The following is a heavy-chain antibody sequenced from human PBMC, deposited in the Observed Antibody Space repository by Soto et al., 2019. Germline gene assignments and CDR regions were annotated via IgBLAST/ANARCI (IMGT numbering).Heavy chain of an antibody. J-gene: IGHJ6*02. V-gene: IGHV3-33*01. Sequence: GGSLRLSCAASGFTFSSYGMHWVRQAPGKGLEWVAVIWYDGSNKYYAGSVKGRFTISRDNSKNTLYLQMNSLRAEDTAVYYCARYSRVRGVPRYYGMDVWGQGTTVTVSS. CDR2: IWYDGSNK. D-gene: IGHD3-10*01. CDR3: ARYSRVRGVPRYYGMDV. CDR1: GFTFSSYG.